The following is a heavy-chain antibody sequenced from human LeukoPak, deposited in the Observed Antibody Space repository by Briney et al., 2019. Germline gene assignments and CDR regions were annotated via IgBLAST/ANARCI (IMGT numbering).Heavy chain of an antibody. D-gene: IGHD4-23*01. J-gene: IGHJ4*02. CDR2: INHSGNT. CDR1: GGSFSGYY. V-gene: IGHV4-34*01. Sequence: SETLSLTCAVYGGSFSGYYWSWIRQPPGKGLEWIGEINHSGNTNYNPSLKSRVTISVDTSKNQFSLKLSSVTAADTAVYYCASSYGGNSGYWGQGTLVTVSS. CDR3: ASSYGGNSGY.